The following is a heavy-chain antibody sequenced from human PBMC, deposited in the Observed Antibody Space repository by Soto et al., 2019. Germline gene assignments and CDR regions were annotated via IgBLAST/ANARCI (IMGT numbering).Heavy chain of an antibody. CDR2: ISYDGSNK. CDR1: GFTFSSYA. V-gene: IGHV3-30-3*01. D-gene: IGHD6-6*01. CDR3: ARDRARAARYYYYGMDV. J-gene: IGHJ6*02. Sequence: FLRLSCAASGFTFSSYAMHRVSQAPGKGLEWVAVISYDGSNKYYADSVKGRFTISRDNSKNTLYLQMNSLRAEDTAVYYCARDRARAARYYYYGMDVWGQGTTVTVSS.